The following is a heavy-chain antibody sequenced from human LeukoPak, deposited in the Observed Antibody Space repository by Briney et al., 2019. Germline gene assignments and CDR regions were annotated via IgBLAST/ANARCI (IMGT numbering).Heavy chain of an antibody. D-gene: IGHD1-26*01. CDR1: GFTFSSYS. V-gene: IGHV3-21*01. Sequence: GGSLRLSCAASGFTFSSYSMNWARQAPGKGLEWVSSISSSSSYKYYADSVKGRFTISRDNAKNSLYLQMNSLRAEDTAVYYCARETNSGDEWEPPASLDHWGQGTLVTVSS. CDR2: ISSSSSYK. CDR3: ARETNSGDEWEPPASLDH. J-gene: IGHJ4*02.